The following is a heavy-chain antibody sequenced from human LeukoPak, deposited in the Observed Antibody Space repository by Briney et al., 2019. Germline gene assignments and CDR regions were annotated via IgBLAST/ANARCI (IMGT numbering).Heavy chain of an antibody. J-gene: IGHJ3*02. D-gene: IGHD1-26*01. CDR2: IYTSGST. CDR1: GGSISSYY. CDR3: ARVSGSYDPDAFDI. Sequence: NTSEALSLTCTASGGSISSYYWSWIRQPAGKGLEWIGRIYTSGSTNYNPSLKSRVTMSVDTSKNQFSLKLSSVTAADTAVYYCARVSGSYDPDAFDIWGQGTMVTVSS. V-gene: IGHV4-4*07.